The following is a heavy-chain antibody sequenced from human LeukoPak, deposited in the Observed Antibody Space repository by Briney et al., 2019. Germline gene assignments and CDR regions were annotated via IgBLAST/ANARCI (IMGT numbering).Heavy chain of an antibody. CDR1: GGSISSYY. D-gene: IGHD2-2*01. CDR3: ASTSIIVVVPAAPEFWFDP. V-gene: IGHV4-59*01. Sequence: SETLSLTYTVSGGSISSYYWSWIRQPPGKGLEWIGYIYYSGSTNYNPSLKSRVTISVDTSKNQFSLKLSSVTAADTAVYYCASTSIIVVVPAAPEFWFDPWGQGTLVTVSS. J-gene: IGHJ5*02. CDR2: IYYSGST.